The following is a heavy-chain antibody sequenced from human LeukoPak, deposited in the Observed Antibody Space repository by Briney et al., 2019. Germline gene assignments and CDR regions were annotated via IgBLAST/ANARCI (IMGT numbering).Heavy chain of an antibody. CDR2: ISGDGSTT. CDR3: ARDPRNEGFDP. J-gene: IGHJ5*02. V-gene: IGHV3-74*01. CDR1: GFTLSYYW. Sequence: GGSLRLSCAASGFTLSYYWMHWVRQGPGKGLVWVSTISGDGSTTHYADSVKGRFTISRDNAKNTLYLEMNSLRAEDTAVYYCARDPRNEGFDPRGQGTLVTVSS. D-gene: IGHD1-1*01.